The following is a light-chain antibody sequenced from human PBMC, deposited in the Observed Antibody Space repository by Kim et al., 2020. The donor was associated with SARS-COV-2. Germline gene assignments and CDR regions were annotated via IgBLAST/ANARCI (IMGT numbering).Light chain of an antibody. Sequence: GQKSTISCSGSSANIGNNSVSWYQRVPGTAPNLLIYDSKKRPSGIPDRFSGSKFGTLATLGITGLLTGDEADYFCGTWDSSLSAGVFGGGTQLTVL. J-gene: IGLJ2*01. CDR1: SANIGNNS. CDR2: DSK. V-gene: IGLV1-51*01. CDR3: GTWDSSLSAGV.